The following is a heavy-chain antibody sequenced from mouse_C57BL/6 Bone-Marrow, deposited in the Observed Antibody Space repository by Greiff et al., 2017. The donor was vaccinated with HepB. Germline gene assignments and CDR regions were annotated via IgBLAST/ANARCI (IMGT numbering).Heavy chain of an antibody. V-gene: IGHV1-82*01. CDR2: IYPGDGDT. CDR1: GYAFSSSW. Sequence: QVQLKQSGPELVKPGASVKISCKASGYAFSSSWMNWVKQRPGKGLEWIGRIYPGDGDTNYNGKFKGKATLTADKSSSTAYMQLSSLTSEDSAVYFCARGDYYGSSSHYAMDYWGQGTSVTVSS. CDR3: ARGDYYGSSSHYAMDY. J-gene: IGHJ4*01. D-gene: IGHD1-1*01.